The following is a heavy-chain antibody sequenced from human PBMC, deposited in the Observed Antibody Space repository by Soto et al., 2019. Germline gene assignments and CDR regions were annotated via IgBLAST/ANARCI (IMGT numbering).Heavy chain of an antibody. CDR3: SKDLVYGATGSFYL. J-gene: IGHJ2*01. D-gene: IGHD4-17*01. CDR1: GFTFSSYS. Sequence: GGSLRLSCAASGFTFSSYSMSWVRQAPGEGLEWVSAISGSGGSTYYADSVKGRFTISRDNSKNTLYLQMNSLRAEDTAVYYWSKDLVYGATGSFYLWGRGTLVTVSS. V-gene: IGHV3-23*01. CDR2: ISGSGGST.